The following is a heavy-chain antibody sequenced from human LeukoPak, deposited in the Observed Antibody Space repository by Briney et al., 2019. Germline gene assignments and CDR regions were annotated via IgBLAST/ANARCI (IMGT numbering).Heavy chain of an antibody. Sequence: GGSLRLSCAASGFTFSNYWMHWVGHAPGKGLVWVSRIYSDGSSLSYADSVKGRVTISRDNAKNMLYLQMNSLRAEDTAIYYCARSVGGMDYWGQGTLVTVSS. V-gene: IGHV3-74*01. CDR1: GFTFSNYW. CDR2: IYSDGSSL. D-gene: IGHD1-26*01. CDR3: ARSVGGMDY. J-gene: IGHJ4*02.